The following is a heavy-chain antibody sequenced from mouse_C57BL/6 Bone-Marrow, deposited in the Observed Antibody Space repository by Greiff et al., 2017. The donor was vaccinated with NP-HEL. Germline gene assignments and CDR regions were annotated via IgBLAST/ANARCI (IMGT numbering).Heavy chain of an antibody. CDR1: GFSLTSYG. Sequence: VQLVESGPGLVAPSQSLSITCTVSGFSLTSYGVDWVRQSPGKGLEWLGVIWGVGSTNYNSALKSRLSISKDNSKSQVFLKMNSLQTDDTAMYYCASGHSLAYWGQGTLVTVSA. V-gene: IGHV2-6*01. J-gene: IGHJ3*01. CDR3: ASGHSLAY. CDR2: IWGVGST. D-gene: IGHD6-1*01.